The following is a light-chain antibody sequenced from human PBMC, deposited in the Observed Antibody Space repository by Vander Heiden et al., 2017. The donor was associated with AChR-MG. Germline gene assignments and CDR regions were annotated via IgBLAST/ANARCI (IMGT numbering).Light chain of an antibody. Sequence: QSALTQPASVSGSPGQSVTISCTGTSSDVGSFKYVFWYQQHPGKAPKLIIYDVSFRPSGVSNRFSGSKSGYTASLTISGLQAEDEADYHCSSSTITAVVFGGGTKLTVL. CDR2: DVS. CDR3: SSSTITAVV. V-gene: IGLV2-14*03. CDR1: SSDVGSFKY. J-gene: IGLJ2*01.